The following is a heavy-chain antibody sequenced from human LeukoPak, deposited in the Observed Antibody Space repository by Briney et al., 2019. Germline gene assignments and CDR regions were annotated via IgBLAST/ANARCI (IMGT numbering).Heavy chain of an antibody. Sequence: SGGSLRLSCAASGFSFSTYAMYWVRQAPGKGLECVALISYDGITTDYADSVKGRFTISTDTSKNALFLQMNSLISEDTAVYYCASSRPWELLSAFQMWGQGTLVTVSS. CDR2: ISYDGITT. D-gene: IGHD1-26*01. CDR3: ASSRPWELLSAFQM. J-gene: IGHJ3*02. V-gene: IGHV3-30-3*01. CDR1: GFSFSTYA.